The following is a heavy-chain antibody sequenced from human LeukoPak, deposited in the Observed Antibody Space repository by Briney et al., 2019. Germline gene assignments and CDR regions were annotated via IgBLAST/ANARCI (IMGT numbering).Heavy chain of an antibody. V-gene: IGHV4-39*07. Sequence: SETLSLTRTVSGGSISNSDYFWAWIRQPPGKGLEWVASISYSGNPFYNASFKSRATISRDTSKNQFSLKLTSLTAPDTAVHYCARVRTGSQCDFRGRGTLVIVSS. J-gene: IGHJ4*02. CDR2: ISYSGNP. CDR1: GGSISNSDYF. CDR3: ARVRTGSQCDF. D-gene: IGHD3-10*01.